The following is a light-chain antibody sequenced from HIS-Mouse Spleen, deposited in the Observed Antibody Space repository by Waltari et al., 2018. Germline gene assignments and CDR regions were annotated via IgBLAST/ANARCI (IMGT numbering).Light chain of an antibody. Sequence: QSALTQPASVSGSPGQSVTISCTGTSRDVGGYNYVSWYQQHPVKAPKLMIYDVSKRPSGVSNRFSGSKSGNTASLTISGLQAEDEADYYCSSYTSSSTRVFGGGTKLTVL. V-gene: IGLV2-14*03. CDR2: DVS. CDR3: SSYTSSSTRV. J-gene: IGLJ3*02. CDR1: SRDVGGYNY.